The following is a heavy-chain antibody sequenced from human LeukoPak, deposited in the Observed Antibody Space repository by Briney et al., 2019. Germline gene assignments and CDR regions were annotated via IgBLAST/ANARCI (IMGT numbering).Heavy chain of an antibody. Sequence: PSETLSLTCTVSGVSISSYYWSWIRQPPGKGLEWIGYIYYSGSTNYNPSLKSRVTISVDTSKNQFSLKLSSVTAADTAVYYCARDGDSSGYSYIWGQGTMVTVSS. V-gene: IGHV4-59*01. CDR1: GVSISSYY. D-gene: IGHD3-22*01. CDR2: IYYSGST. J-gene: IGHJ3*02. CDR3: ARDGDSSGYSYI.